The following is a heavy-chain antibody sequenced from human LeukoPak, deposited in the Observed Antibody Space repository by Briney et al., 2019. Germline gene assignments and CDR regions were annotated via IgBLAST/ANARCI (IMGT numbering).Heavy chain of an antibody. J-gene: IGHJ4*02. V-gene: IGHV3-21*06. Sequence: GGSLRLSCAASGFTFSSYSINWVRQAPGKGLEWVSTISSGSSYIYYADSVKGRFTISRDNAKNSLDLQMSSLRAEDTAVYYCARGAQIVVTPAAQARPGPSGVDYWGQGTLVTVPS. CDR1: GFTFSSYS. CDR2: ISSGSSYI. D-gene: IGHD2-2*01. CDR3: ARGAQIVVTPAAQARPGPSGVDY.